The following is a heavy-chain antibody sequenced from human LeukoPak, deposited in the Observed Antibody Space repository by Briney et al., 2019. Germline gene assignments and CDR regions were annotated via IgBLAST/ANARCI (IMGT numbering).Heavy chain of an antibody. CDR3: ARQITIVLYFDY. CDR2: IIPIFGTA. Sequence: ASVKVSCKASGGTFSSYAISWVRQAPGQGLEWMGGIIPIFGTANYAQKFQGRVTITADESTSTAYMELSSLRSEDTAVYYCARQITIVLYFDYWGQGTLVTVSS. J-gene: IGHJ4*02. D-gene: IGHD3-10*01. CDR1: GGTFSSYA. V-gene: IGHV1-69*13.